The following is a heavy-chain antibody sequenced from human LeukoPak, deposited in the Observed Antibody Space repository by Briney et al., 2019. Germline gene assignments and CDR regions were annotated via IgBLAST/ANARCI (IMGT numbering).Heavy chain of an antibody. CDR2: IYYSGST. CDR3: ARVKIVATTNWFDP. V-gene: IGHV4-31*03. D-gene: IGHD5-12*01. Sequence: SETLSLTCTVSGGSISSGGYYWSWIRQHPGKGLEWIGYIYYSGSTYYNPSLKSRVTTSVDTSKNQFSLELSSVAAADTAVYYCARVKIVATTNWFDPWGQGTLVTVSS. J-gene: IGHJ5*02. CDR1: GGSISSGGYY.